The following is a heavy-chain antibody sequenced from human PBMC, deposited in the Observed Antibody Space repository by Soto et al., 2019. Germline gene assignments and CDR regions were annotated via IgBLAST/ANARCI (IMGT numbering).Heavy chain of an antibody. CDR1: GYTFTGYY. CDR2: INPNNGGT. CDR3: ARGPWDLLED. Sequence: QVQLVQSGAEVKKPGASVKVSCKASGYTFTGYYMHWVRQAPGQGLEWMGWINPNNGGTNYAQKFQGRVTMTRDTSITTAYMELSRLRSDDTAIYYCARGPWDLLEDWVQGTLVTVSS. J-gene: IGHJ4*02. D-gene: IGHD1-26*01. V-gene: IGHV1-2*02.